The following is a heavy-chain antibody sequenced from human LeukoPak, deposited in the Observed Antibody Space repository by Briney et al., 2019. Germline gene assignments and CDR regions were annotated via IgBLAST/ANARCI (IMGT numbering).Heavy chain of an antibody. CDR3: GRERNGDSGMDV. Sequence: GGSLRLSCAASGFTVSSNYMSWVRQAPGKGLEWVSIIHSGGSTYYSDSVKGRFTIYRDNSKNTLYLQMNGLRAEDTAVYYCGRERNGDSGMDVWGKGTTVTVSS. CDR2: IHSGGST. CDR1: GFTVSSNY. J-gene: IGHJ6*03. V-gene: IGHV3-53*01. D-gene: IGHD4-17*01.